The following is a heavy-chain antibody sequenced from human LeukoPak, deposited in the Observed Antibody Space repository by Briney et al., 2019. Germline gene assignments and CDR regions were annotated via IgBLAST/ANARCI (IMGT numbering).Heavy chain of an antibody. V-gene: IGHV4-34*01. CDR1: GGSFSGYY. CDR3: ARKTTVTPNWFDP. D-gene: IGHD4-17*01. J-gene: IGHJ5*02. Sequence: SQTLSLTCAVYGGSFSGYYWSWTRQPPGKGLEWIGEINHSGSTNYNPSLKSRVTISVDTSKNQFSLKLSSVTAADTAVYYCARKTTVTPNWFDPWGQGTLVTVSS. CDR2: INHSGST.